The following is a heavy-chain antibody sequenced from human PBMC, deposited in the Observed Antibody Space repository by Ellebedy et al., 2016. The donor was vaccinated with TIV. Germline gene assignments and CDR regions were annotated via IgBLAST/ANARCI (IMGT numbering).Heavy chain of an antibody. J-gene: IGHJ4*02. Sequence: GSLRLSXAVYGGSFSGYYWSWIRQPPGKGLEWIGEINHSGSTNYNPSLKSRVTISVDTSKNQFSLKLSSVTAADTAVYYCARGHWEKYYFDYWGQGTLVTVSS. CDR3: ARGHWEKYYFDY. CDR2: INHSGST. CDR1: GGSFSGYY. D-gene: IGHD7-27*01. V-gene: IGHV4-34*01.